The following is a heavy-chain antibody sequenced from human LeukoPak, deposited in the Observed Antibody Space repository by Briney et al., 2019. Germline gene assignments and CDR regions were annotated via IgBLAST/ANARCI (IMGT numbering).Heavy chain of an antibody. J-gene: IGHJ3*02. CDR1: GGSISSYY. CDR2: IYTSGST. Sequence: SETLSLTCTVSGGSISSYYWSWIRQPAGKGLEWIGRIYTSGSTNYNPSLKSRVTMSVDTSKNQFSLKLSSVTAADTAVYYCARGAYCSSTSCPDAFDIWGQGTMVTVSS. CDR3: ARGAYCSSTSCPDAFDI. V-gene: IGHV4-4*07. D-gene: IGHD2-2*01.